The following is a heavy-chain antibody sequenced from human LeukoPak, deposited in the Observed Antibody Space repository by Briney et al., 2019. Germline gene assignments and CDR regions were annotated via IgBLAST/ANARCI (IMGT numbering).Heavy chain of an antibody. V-gene: IGHV3-23*01. CDR1: GFTFSSYA. CDR2: ISGSGGST. J-gene: IGHJ4*02. Sequence: GGSLRLSCAASGFTFSSYAMSWVRQAPGKGLEWVSAISGSGGSTYYADSVKGRFTISRDNSKNTLYLQMNSLRAEDTAVYYCAKERAGYYDSSGHFDYWGQGTLVTVSS. D-gene: IGHD3-22*01. CDR3: AKERAGYYDSSGHFDY.